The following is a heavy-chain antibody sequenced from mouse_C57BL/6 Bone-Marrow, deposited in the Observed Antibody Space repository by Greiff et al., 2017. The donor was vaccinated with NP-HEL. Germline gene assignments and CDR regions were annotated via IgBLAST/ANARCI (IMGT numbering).Heavy chain of an antibody. V-gene: IGHV14-4*01. CDR3: TTTYYSNFLGY. CDR2: IDPENGDT. CDR1: GFNIKDDY. D-gene: IGHD2-5*01. Sequence: DVHLVESGAELVRPGASVKLSCTASGFNIKDDYMHWVKQRPEQGLEWIGWIDPENGDTEYASKFQGKATITADTSSNTAYLQLSSLTSEDTAVYYCTTTYYSNFLGYWGQGTTLTVSS. J-gene: IGHJ2*01.